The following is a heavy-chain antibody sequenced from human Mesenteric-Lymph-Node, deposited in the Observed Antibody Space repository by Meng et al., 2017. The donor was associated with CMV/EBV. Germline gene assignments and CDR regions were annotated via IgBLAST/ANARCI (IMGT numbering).Heavy chain of an antibody. V-gene: IGHV4-34*01. J-gene: IGHJ4*02. CDR2: INHSGST. D-gene: IGHD3-10*01. CDR1: GGSFSGSY. Sequence: CGGSFSGSYGRWLRQPPGKGLEWIGEINHSGSTNYNPSLKSRVTISVDTSKNQFSLKLSSVTAADTAVYYCARGTGSYYYGSGSYYYWGQGTLVTVSS. CDR3: ARGTGSYYYGSGSYYY.